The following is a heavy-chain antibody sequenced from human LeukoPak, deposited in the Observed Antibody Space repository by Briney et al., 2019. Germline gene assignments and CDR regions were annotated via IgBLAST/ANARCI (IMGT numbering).Heavy chain of an antibody. Sequence: GGSLRLSCAASGFTFSSYAMSWVRQAPGKGLEWVSAISGSGGSTYYADSVKGRFTISRDNSKNTLYLQMNSLRAEDTAVYYCAKDYYHDSSGYYYFDYWGQGTLVTVPS. D-gene: IGHD3-22*01. CDR1: GFTFSSYA. V-gene: IGHV3-23*01. CDR3: AKDYYHDSSGYYYFDY. J-gene: IGHJ4*02. CDR2: ISGSGGST.